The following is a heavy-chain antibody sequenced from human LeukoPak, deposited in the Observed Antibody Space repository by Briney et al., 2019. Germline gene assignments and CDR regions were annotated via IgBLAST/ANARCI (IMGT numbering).Heavy chain of an antibody. CDR1: GFTFSSYW. J-gene: IGHJ6*03. D-gene: IGHD1-1*01. Sequence: GGSLRLSCAASGFTFSSYWMSWVRQAPGKGLEWVANIKQDGSEKYYVDSVKGRSTTSTDNAKTSLYLQMNSLRAEDTAVSSCARGLGGTTDAYSYMDVWGKGTTVTVSS. CDR3: ARGLGGTTDAYSYMDV. CDR2: IKQDGSEK. V-gene: IGHV3-7*01.